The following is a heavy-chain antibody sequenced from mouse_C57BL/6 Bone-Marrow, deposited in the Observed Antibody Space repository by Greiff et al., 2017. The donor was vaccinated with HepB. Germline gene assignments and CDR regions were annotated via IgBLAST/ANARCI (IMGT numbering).Heavy chain of an antibody. V-gene: IGHV14-4*01. CDR3: TSWDEAY. Sequence: EVQLQQLGAELVRPGASVKLSCTASGFNIQDDCMHWVKQSPERGLEWIGWIDPENGDTESVSKFQGKATIAADTSSNPAYLQLSSLTSEDTAVYYCTSWDEAYWGQGTLVTVSA. CDR1: GFNIQDDC. J-gene: IGHJ3*01. CDR2: IDPENGDT. D-gene: IGHD4-1*01.